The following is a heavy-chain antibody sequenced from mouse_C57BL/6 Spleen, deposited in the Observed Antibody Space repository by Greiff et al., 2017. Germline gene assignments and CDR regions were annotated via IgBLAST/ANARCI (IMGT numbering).Heavy chain of an antibody. CDR3: ARHYGYDGAWFAY. J-gene: IGHJ3*01. CDR2: INPNNGGT. Sequence: EVQLQQSGPELVKPGASVKMSCKASGYTFTDYNMHWVKQSHGKSLEWIGYINPNNGGTSYNQKFKGKATLTVNKSSSTAYMELRSLTSEYSAVYYCARHYGYDGAWFAYWGQGTLVTVSA. V-gene: IGHV1-22*01. CDR1: GYTFTDYN. D-gene: IGHD2-2*01.